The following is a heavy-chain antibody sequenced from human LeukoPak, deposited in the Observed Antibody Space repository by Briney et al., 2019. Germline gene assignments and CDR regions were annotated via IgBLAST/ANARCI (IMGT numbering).Heavy chain of an antibody. Sequence: SETLSLTCAVYGGSFSGYYWSWIRQPPGKGLEWIGQINHSGSTNYNPSLKSRVTISVDTSKNQFSLKLSSVTAADTAVYYCARGPPLRYFDWLLCDYWGQGTLVTVSS. D-gene: IGHD3-9*01. CDR3: ARGPPLRYFDWLLCDY. J-gene: IGHJ4*02. V-gene: IGHV4-34*01. CDR1: GGSFSGYY. CDR2: INHSGST.